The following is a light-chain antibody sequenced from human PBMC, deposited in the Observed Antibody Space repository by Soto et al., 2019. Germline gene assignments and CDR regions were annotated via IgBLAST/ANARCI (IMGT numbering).Light chain of an antibody. CDR2: DAS. Sequence: EIVLTQSPATLSLSPGERATLSCRASQSVRSFLAWYQQKPGQAPRLLIYDASNRATGVPGRFSGSGSGTGFTLTIISLEPEDFAVYYCQQRSSWPPALSFGGGTKVE. CDR1: QSVRSF. CDR3: QQRSSWPPALS. J-gene: IGKJ4*01. V-gene: IGKV3-11*01.